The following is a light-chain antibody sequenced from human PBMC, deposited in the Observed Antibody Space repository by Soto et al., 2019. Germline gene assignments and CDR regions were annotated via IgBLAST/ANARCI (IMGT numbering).Light chain of an antibody. CDR2: DAS. J-gene: IGKJ5*01. Sequence: EIVLTQSPATLSLSPWERATLSCMASQSVSSSYLACYQQKPGQAPRLLIYDASNRATGIPARFSGSGSGTDFTLTISSLEPEDFAVYYCQQRSNWPITFGQGTRLEIK. CDR3: QQRSNWPIT. CDR1: QSVSSSY. V-gene: IGKV3-11*01.